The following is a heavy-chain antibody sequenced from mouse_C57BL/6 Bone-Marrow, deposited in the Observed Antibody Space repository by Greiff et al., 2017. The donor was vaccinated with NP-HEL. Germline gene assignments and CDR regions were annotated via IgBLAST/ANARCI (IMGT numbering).Heavy chain of an antibody. Sequence: EVQLVESGPGLVKPSQSLSLTCSVTGYSITSGYYWNWIRQFPGNKLEWLGYISYDGSNNYNPSLKNRISITRDTSKNQFFLKLNSVTTEDTATYYCALSIPGYWGQGTTLTVSS. V-gene: IGHV3-6*01. CDR1: GYSITSGYY. CDR3: ALSIPGY. CDR2: ISYDGSN. D-gene: IGHD2-3*01. J-gene: IGHJ2*01.